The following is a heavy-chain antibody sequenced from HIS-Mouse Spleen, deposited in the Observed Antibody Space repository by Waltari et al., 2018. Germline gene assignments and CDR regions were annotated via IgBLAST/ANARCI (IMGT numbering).Heavy chain of an antibody. Sequence: QLQLQESGPGLVKPSETLSLTCTVSGGSISSSSYYWGWIRQPPGKGLEWIGCIYYSGCTYYNPSLKSRVTISVDTSKNQFSLKLSSVTAADTAVYYCAREIPYSSSWYDWYFDLWGRGTLVTVSS. D-gene: IGHD6-13*01. CDR2: IYYSGCT. J-gene: IGHJ2*01. CDR3: AREIPYSSSWYDWYFDL. V-gene: IGHV4-39*07. CDR1: GGSISSSSYY.